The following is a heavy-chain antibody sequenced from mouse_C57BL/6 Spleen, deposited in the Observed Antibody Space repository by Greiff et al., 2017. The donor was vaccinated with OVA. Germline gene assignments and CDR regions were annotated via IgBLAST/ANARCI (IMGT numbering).Heavy chain of an antibody. D-gene: IGHD2-5*01. CDR3: AREGGYYSNYFDY. J-gene: IGHJ2*01. CDR2: ISDGGSYT. V-gene: IGHV5-4*01. Sequence: EVNLVESGGGLVKPGGSLKLSCAASGFTFSSYAMSWVRQTPEKRLEWVATISDGGSYTYYPDNVKGRFTISRDNAKNNLYLQMSHLKSEDTAMYYCAREGGYYSNYFDYWGQGTTLTVSS. CDR1: GFTFSSYA.